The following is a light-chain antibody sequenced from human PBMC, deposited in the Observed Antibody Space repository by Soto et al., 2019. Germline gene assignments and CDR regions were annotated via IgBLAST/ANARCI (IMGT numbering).Light chain of an antibody. J-gene: IGKJ1*01. CDR1: QSVAKY. Sequence: DIQMTQSPSSLSASVGDRVTITCRATQSVAKYVNWYQQKPGQAPNLLIYTSSNLQSGVPSRFTGSGFATDFTRTISSLQPEDFASYYCQQSYSTPWTFGQGTKVEIK. V-gene: IGKV1-39*01. CDR3: QQSYSTPWT. CDR2: TSS.